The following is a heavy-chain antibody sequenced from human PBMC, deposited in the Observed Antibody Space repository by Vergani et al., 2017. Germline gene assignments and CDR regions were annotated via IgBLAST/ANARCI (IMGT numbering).Heavy chain of an antibody. J-gene: IGHJ4*02. CDR1: GYTFTSYG. Sequence: QVQLVQSGAEVKKPGASVKVSCKASGYTFTSYGISWVRQAPGQGLEWMGWISAYNGNTNYAQKLQGRVTMTTDTSTSTAYMELRSLRSDDTAVYYCARRTVTMVRGVINGPFDYWGQGTLVTVSA. V-gene: IGHV1-18*01. CDR3: ARRTVTMVRGVINGPFDY. D-gene: IGHD3-10*01. CDR2: ISAYNGNT.